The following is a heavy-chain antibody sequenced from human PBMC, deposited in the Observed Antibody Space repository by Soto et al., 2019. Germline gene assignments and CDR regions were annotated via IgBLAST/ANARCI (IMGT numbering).Heavy chain of an antibody. D-gene: IGHD2-15*01. Sequence: QVQLVQSGAEVKKPGASVKVSCKASGYTFTSYGISWVRQAPGQGLEWMGWISAYNGNTNYAQKLQGRVTMTTDTSTSTAYMVLRSLRSDDTAVYYCARVELQTLYCSGGSCYGAHYYYGMDVWGQGTTITVSS. J-gene: IGHJ6*02. V-gene: IGHV1-18*01. CDR1: GYTFTSYG. CDR3: ARVELQTLYCSGGSCYGAHYYYGMDV. CDR2: ISAYNGNT.